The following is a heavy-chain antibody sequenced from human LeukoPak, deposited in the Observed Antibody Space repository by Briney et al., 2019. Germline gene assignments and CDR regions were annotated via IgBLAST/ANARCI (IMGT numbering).Heavy chain of an antibody. J-gene: IGHJ4*02. CDR1: GGSFSGYY. CDR3: ARVFYDSSGYLYFDY. D-gene: IGHD3-22*01. Sequence: PSETLSLTCAVYGGSFSGYYWSWIRQPPGKGLEWIGEINHSGSTNYNPSLKSRVTISVDTSKNQFSLKLSSVTAADTAVYYCARVFYDSSGYLYFDYWGQGTLVTVSS. V-gene: IGHV4-34*01. CDR2: INHSGST.